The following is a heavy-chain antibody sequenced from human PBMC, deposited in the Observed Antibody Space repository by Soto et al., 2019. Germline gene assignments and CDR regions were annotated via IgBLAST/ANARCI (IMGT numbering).Heavy chain of an antibody. CDR2: ISAYNGNT. Sequence: ASVKVSCKASGYTFTSYGISWVRQAPGQGLEWMGWISAYNGNTNYAQKLQGRVTMTTDTSTSTAYMELRSLRSDDTAVYYCARWDIGYCSGGSCTENGMDVWGQGTTVTVSS. D-gene: IGHD2-15*01. V-gene: IGHV1-18*01. J-gene: IGHJ6*02. CDR3: ARWDIGYCSGGSCTENGMDV. CDR1: GYTFTSYG.